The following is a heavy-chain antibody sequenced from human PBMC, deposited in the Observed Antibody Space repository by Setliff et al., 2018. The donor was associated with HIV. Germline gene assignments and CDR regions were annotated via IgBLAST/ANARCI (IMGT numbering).Heavy chain of an antibody. CDR1: GFTVSSDY. CDR3: ARDAYYYDSSGYPDY. Sequence: GSLRLSCAASGFTVSSDYMNWVRQAPGKGLEWVSVIHSGGSTFYADSVKGRFTISRDNSKNTLYLQMNSLRAEDTAVYYCARDAYYYDSSGYPDYWGQGTLVTVSS. D-gene: IGHD3-22*01. V-gene: IGHV3-66*01. J-gene: IGHJ4*02. CDR2: IHSGGST.